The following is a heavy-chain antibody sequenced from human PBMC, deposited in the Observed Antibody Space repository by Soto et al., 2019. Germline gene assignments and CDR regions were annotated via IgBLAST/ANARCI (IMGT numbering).Heavy chain of an antibody. CDR2: IYWDDDM. CDR1: GFSLSTYGAG. D-gene: IGHD2-2*01. J-gene: IGHJ5*02. CDR3: GHSGLTSMGES. V-gene: IGHV2-5*02. Sequence: QITLKESGPTLVKPTQTLTLTCTFSGFSLSTYGAGVAWIRQPPGKALEWLALIYWDDDMRSSPSLRNRLTVAKDTSKNQVVVTMTNVDPMDTGTYFCGHSGLTSMGESWGQGIAVTVAS.